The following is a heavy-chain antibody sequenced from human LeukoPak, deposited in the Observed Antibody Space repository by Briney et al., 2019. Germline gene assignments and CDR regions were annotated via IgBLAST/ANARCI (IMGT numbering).Heavy chain of an antibody. CDR1: GYTFTTYG. Sequence: ASVKVSCKASGYTFTTYGISWVRQAPGQGLEWMGWISASNGKTNYAQKVQGRVTVTTDTSTSTAYMELSSLRSEDTAVYYCARDRGRYGGHFDYWGQGTLVTVSS. CDR3: ARDRGRYGGHFDY. CDR2: ISASNGKT. V-gene: IGHV1-18*01. D-gene: IGHD4-23*01. J-gene: IGHJ4*02.